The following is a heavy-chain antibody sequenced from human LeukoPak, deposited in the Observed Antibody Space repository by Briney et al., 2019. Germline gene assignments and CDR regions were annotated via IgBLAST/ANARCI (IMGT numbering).Heavy chain of an antibody. CDR3: AKWVAATVDYYFAMDV. CDR2: ISGSGGST. V-gene: IGHV3-23*01. D-gene: IGHD2-15*01. CDR1: GFTFSSYA. Sequence: TGGSLRLSCAASGFTFSSYAMSWVRLAQGNGLEWVSSISGSGGSTYYEDSAKGRFTISRDNAKDTLYLQMNSLKVDDTAVYYCAKWVAATVDYYFAMDVWGQGTTVTVSS. J-gene: IGHJ6*02.